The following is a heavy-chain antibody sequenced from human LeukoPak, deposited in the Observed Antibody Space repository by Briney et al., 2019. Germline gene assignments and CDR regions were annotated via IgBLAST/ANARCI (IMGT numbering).Heavy chain of an antibody. CDR3: TRRLSSSWYGGSFDY. CDR2: INPNSGGT. V-gene: IGHV1-2*02. J-gene: IGHJ4*02. Sequence: ASVKVSCKASGYTFTGYYMHWVRQAPGQGLEWMGWINPNSGGTNYAQKFQGRVTMTRDTSISTAYMELSRLRSDDTAVYYCTRRLSSSWYGGSFDYWGQGTLVTVSS. D-gene: IGHD6-13*01. CDR1: GYTFTGYY.